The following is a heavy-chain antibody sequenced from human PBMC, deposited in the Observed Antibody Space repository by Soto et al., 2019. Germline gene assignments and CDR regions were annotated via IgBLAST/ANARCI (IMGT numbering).Heavy chain of an antibody. J-gene: IGHJ6*02. V-gene: IGHV3-7*03. CDR3: VRMHFDPWSFDFYGMDV. CDR1: GQTFNRYW. D-gene: IGHD3-3*02. Sequence: DVQLAESGGGLVQPGGSLRLSCVASGQTFNRYWMSWVRQAPGKGLEWVANIKQDGSEEYYVDSVKGRFTISRDNAKKSLYLQMNSLRAEDTAMYYCVRMHFDPWSFDFYGMDVCGQGTTVIVSS. CDR2: IKQDGSEE.